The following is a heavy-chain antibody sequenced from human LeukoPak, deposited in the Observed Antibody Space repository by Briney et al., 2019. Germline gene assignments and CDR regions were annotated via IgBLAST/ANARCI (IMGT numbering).Heavy chain of an antibody. V-gene: IGHV3-23*01. Sequence: PGGSLRLSCAASGFTFNTYAMSWVRQAPGKGLEWVSSIGGTGGGTYYADSVKGRFTISRDNSHKTLYLQMNSLRAEDTAVYYCAKDREMYFYDSSGYRDAFHIWGQGTKVTVSS. CDR3: AKDREMYFYDSSGYRDAFHI. D-gene: IGHD3-22*01. J-gene: IGHJ3*02. CDR1: GFTFNTYA. CDR2: IGGTGGGT.